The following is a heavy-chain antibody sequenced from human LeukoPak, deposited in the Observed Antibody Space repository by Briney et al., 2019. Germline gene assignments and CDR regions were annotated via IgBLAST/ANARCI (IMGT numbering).Heavy chain of an antibody. CDR2: ISWNSGSI. Sequence: GGSLRLSCAASGFTFDDYAMHWVRQAPGKGLEWVSGISWNSGSIGYADSVKGRFTISRDNAKNSLYLQMNSLRPEDTALYYCAKDQGPSRALRFLEWLSPATTRQQKDYYYYGMDVWGQGTTVTVSS. J-gene: IGHJ6*02. D-gene: IGHD3-3*01. V-gene: IGHV3-9*01. CDR3: AKDQGPSRALRFLEWLSPATTRQQKDYYYYGMDV. CDR1: GFTFDDYA.